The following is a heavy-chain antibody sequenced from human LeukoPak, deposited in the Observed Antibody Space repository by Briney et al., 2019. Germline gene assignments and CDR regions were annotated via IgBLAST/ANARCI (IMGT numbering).Heavy chain of an antibody. V-gene: IGHV1-46*01. Sequence: ASVKVSCKTSGYSFTNYYMHWVRQAPGQGLEWMGIINPNGGSTNYAQKFQGRVTMTRDTSTSTVYMELSSLRSEDTAVYYCARDQGLTGYFDYWGQGTLVTVSS. J-gene: IGHJ4*02. D-gene: IGHD3-9*01. CDR3: ARDQGLTGYFDY. CDR1: GYSFTNYY. CDR2: INPNGGST.